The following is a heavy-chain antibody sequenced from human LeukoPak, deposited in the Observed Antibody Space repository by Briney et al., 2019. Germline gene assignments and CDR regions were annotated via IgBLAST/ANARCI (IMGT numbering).Heavy chain of an antibody. V-gene: IGHV1-2*02. CDR2: INPNSGGT. CDR1: GYTFTGYY. CDR3: ARDPVSSSGWWEFDY. J-gene: IGHJ4*02. Sequence: ASVKVSCKASGYTFTGYYMHWVRQAPGQGLEWMGWINPNSGGTNYAQKFQGRVTMTRDTSISTAYMELSRLRSDDTAAYYCARDPVSSSGWWEFDYWGQGTLVTVSS. D-gene: IGHD6-19*01.